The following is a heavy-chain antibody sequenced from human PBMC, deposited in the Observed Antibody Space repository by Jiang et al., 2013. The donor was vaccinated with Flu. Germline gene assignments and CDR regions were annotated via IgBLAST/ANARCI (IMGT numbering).Heavy chain of an antibody. CDR1: GGSFSDYR. D-gene: IGHD6-19*01. CDR2: VFHSGNT. J-gene: IGHJ6*02. Sequence: LLKPSETLSLTCVVYGGSFSDYRWNWIRQPPGKGLEWIGEVFHSGNTIYNPSLKSRVAISIDRSTRRFALRLTSVTAADTAVYYCARGGPVVAGSPVFLDVWGRGTAVAVSS. CDR3: ARGGPVVAGSPVFLDV. V-gene: IGHV4-34*01.